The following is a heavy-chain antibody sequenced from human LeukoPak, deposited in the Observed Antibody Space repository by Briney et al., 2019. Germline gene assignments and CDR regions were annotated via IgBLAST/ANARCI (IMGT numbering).Heavy chain of an antibody. J-gene: IGHJ6*03. CDR1: GFTFSSYS. CDR2: ISSSSSYI. CDR3: ARIEGQLGTTLYYYYYMDV. Sequence: GGSLRLSCAASGFTFSSYSMNWVRQAPGKGLEWVSSISSSSSYIYYADSVKGRFTISRDNAKNSLYLQMNSLRAEDTAVYYCARIEGQLGTTLYYYYYMDVWGKGTTVTVSS. D-gene: IGHD6-13*01. V-gene: IGHV3-21*01.